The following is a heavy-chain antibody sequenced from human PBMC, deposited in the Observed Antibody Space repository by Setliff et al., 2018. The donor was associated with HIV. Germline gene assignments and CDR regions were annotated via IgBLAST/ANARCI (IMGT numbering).Heavy chain of an antibody. CDR2: IYYSGGT. Sequence: NPSETLSLTCTVSGGSISSSSYYWGWIRQPPGKGLEWIGSIYYSGGTYYNPSLKSRVTISVDTSKNQFSLQLSSVTAADTAVYYCARQGRGWSFYYYYMDVWGKGSTVTVSS. CDR1: GGSISSSSYY. J-gene: IGHJ6*03. D-gene: IGHD2-21*01. V-gene: IGHV4-39*01. CDR3: ARQGRGWSFYYYYMDV.